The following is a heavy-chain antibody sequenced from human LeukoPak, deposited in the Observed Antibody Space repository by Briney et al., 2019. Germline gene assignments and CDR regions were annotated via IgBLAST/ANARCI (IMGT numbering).Heavy chain of an antibody. CDR2: IYYRGTT. Sequence: TSETLSLTCTVSGASISSHYWTWIRQPPGKGLEWIGFIYYRGTTNYNPSLQSRVAISIDTPKNQLSLKLSSVTAADTPVYYCATTGYNTKWHPDYMDVWGKGTTVTVSS. V-gene: IGHV4-59*11. D-gene: IGHD5-12*01. CDR1: GASISSHY. CDR3: ATTGYNTKWHPDYMDV. J-gene: IGHJ6*03.